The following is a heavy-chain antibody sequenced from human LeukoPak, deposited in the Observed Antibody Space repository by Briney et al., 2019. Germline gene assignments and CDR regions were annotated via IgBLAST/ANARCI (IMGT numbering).Heavy chain of an antibody. D-gene: IGHD1-26*01. V-gene: IGHV3-21*01. Sequence: GGSLRLSCAASGFSFSSFSMNWVRQAPGKGLEWVSYISGGSSFTYYVDSVKGRFTISRDNAKNSLYLQMNSLRAEDTAVYYCAKVAEVGATGYYYYMDVWGKGTTVTISS. CDR2: ISGGSSFT. J-gene: IGHJ6*03. CDR3: AKVAEVGATGYYYYMDV. CDR1: GFSFSSFS.